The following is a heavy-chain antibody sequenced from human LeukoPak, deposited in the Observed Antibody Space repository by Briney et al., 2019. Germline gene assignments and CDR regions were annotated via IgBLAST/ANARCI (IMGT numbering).Heavy chain of an antibody. J-gene: IGHJ3*02. Sequence: GASVTVSFKASGGTFSIYAISWVRQAPGQGEEWMGRIIPIFGIANYAQKFQGRVTITADKSTSTAYMELSSLRSEDTAVYYCARGLGEAFDIWGQGTIVTVSS. CDR3: ARGLGEAFDI. CDR1: GGTFSIYA. CDR2: IIPIFGIA. D-gene: IGHD3-10*01. V-gene: IGHV1-69*04.